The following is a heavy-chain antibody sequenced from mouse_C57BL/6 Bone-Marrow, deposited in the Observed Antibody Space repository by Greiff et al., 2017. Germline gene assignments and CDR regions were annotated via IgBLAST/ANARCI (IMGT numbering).Heavy chain of an antibody. CDR1: GFNIKDDY. J-gene: IGHJ3*01. D-gene: IGHD1-1*02. Sequence: EVQLQQSGAELVRPGASVKLSCTASGFNIKDDYMHWVKQRPEQGLEWIGWIDPENGDTEYASKFQGKATITADTSSNTAYLPLSSLTSEDTAVYYCTTFPGVAWFAYWGQGTLVTVSA. CDR2: IDPENGDT. CDR3: TTFPGVAWFAY. V-gene: IGHV14-4*01.